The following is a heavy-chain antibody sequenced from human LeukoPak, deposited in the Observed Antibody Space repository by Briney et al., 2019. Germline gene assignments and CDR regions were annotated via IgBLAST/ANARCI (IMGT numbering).Heavy chain of an antibody. CDR2: ISAYNGNT. J-gene: IGHJ4*02. V-gene: IGHV1-18*01. D-gene: IGHD4-17*01. Sequence: VASVKVSCKASGYTFTSYGISWVRQAPGQGLEWMGWISAYNGNTNYAQKLQGRVTMTTDISTSTAYMELRSLRSDDTAVYYCARGDRDYGDYDFDYWGQGTLVTVSS. CDR3: ARGDRDYGDYDFDY. CDR1: GYTFTSYG.